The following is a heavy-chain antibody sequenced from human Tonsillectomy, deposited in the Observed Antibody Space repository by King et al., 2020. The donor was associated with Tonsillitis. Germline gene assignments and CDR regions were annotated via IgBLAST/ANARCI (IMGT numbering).Heavy chain of an antibody. CDR3: ARQFSGWYFWLDP. CDR1: DGSISSSSYY. D-gene: IGHD6-19*01. CDR2: IYYSGTT. J-gene: IGHJ5*02. V-gene: IGHV4-39*01. Sequence: LQLQESGPGLVKPSETLSLTCTVSDGSISSSSYYWGWIRQPPGKGLEWIGSIYYSGTTYYNPSLKSRVTISVDTSKNQFSLKVSSVTAADTAAFYCARQFSGWYFWLDPWGQGTLVTVSS.